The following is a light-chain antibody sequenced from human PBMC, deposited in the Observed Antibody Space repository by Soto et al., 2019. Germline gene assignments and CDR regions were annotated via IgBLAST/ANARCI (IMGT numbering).Light chain of an antibody. V-gene: IGKV1-5*03. Sequence: DIQMTQSPSTLSASVGDRVTITCRASQSISSWLAWYQQKPGQAPQLLIYKASSSESGVPSRFSGSGAGTEFTLTIRSLQPDDFASYYCQQYNTYWTFGQGTKVDIK. CDR1: QSISSW. CDR2: KAS. J-gene: IGKJ1*01. CDR3: QQYNTYWT.